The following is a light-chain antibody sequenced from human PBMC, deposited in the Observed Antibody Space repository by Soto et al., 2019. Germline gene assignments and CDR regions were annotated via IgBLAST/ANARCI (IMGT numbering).Light chain of an antibody. J-gene: IGKJ1*01. Sequence: EIVLTQSPGTLSLSPGEIATLSCRASQSVSNNYLAWYQQKPGQAPRLLIYGASNRATGIQDRFSGSGSGTDFTLTIRRLEPEDFAVYYCKQYGSSGTCGQGTKVDIK. CDR1: QSVSNNY. CDR2: GAS. CDR3: KQYGSSGT. V-gene: IGKV3-20*01.